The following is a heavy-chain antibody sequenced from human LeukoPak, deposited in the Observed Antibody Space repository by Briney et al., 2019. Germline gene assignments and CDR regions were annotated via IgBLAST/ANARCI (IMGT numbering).Heavy chain of an antibody. CDR3: AKGAAAGLVDWFDP. D-gene: IGHD6-13*01. CDR2: ITGRGDET. J-gene: IGHJ5*02. V-gene: IGHV3-23*01. Sequence: GGSLRLSCAASGFIFSNYALMWVRQAPGKGLEWVSSITGRGDETFYADSVKGRFSLSRDNSKNMLYLQMYSLGAEDTAKYYCAKGAAAGLVDWFDPWGQGTLVTVSS. CDR1: GFIFSNYA.